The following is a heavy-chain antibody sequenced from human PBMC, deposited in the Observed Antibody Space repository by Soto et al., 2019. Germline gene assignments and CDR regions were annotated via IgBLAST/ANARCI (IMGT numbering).Heavy chain of an antibody. CDR1: GGTFSSYA. Sequence: QVQLVQSGAEVKKPGSSVKVSCKSSGGTFSSYAISWVRQAPGQGLEWMGGIIPIFGTANYAQKFQGRVKITADEPTSTEYMELSSLRAEDTAVYYCASRHPGWGAFDIWGQGTMVTVSS. J-gene: IGHJ3*02. CDR3: ASRHPGWGAFDI. V-gene: IGHV1-69*01. CDR2: IIPIFGTA. D-gene: IGHD1-26*01.